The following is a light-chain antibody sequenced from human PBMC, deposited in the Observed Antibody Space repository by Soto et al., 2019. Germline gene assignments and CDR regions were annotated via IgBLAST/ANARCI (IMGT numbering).Light chain of an antibody. CDR1: QTISISY. J-gene: IGKJ1*01. CDR2: GAS. Sequence: EIVLTQSPGTLSLSLGERATLSCRASQTISISYLAWYQQKPGQPPRLLFYGASNRATGIPDRFSGSGSGTDFTLTITRLEPEDFAVYYCQQYGRSPPWTFGQGTRWMS. V-gene: IGKV3-20*01. CDR3: QQYGRSPPWT.